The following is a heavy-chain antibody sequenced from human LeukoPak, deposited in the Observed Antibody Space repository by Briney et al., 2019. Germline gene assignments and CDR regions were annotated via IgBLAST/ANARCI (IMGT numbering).Heavy chain of an antibody. CDR3: TTNRPHCSGGSCSDY. J-gene: IGHJ4*02. D-gene: IGHD2-15*01. Sequence: SGGSLRLSCAASGFTFSNAWMSWVRQAPGKGLEWVGRIKSETDGGTTAYAAPVKGRFTISRDDSENTLYLQMNSLKTEDTALYYCTTNRPHCSGGSCSDYWGREPWSPSPQ. V-gene: IGHV3-15*05. CDR2: IKSETDGGTT. CDR1: GFTFSNAW.